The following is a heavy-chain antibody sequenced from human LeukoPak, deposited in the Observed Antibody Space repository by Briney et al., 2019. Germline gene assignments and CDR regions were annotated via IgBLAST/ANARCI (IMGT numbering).Heavy chain of an antibody. CDR3: AKADPQLYYFDY. V-gene: IGHV3-30*02. Sequence: GGSLRLSCAASGFTFSSYGMHWVRQAPGKELEWVAFIRYDGSNKYYADSVKGRFTISRDNSKNTLYLQMNSLRAEDTAVYYCAKADPQLYYFDYWGQGTLVTVSS. D-gene: IGHD2-15*01. J-gene: IGHJ4*02. CDR1: GFTFSSYG. CDR2: IRYDGSNK.